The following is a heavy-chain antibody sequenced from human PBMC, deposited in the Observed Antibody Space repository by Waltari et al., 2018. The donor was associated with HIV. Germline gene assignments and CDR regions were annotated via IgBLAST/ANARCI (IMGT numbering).Heavy chain of an antibody. D-gene: IGHD6-13*01. Sequence: QLQLQESGPGLVKPSETLSLTCTVSGGSISSSSYYWGWIRQPPGKGLEWIGSIYYSGSTYYNPSLKSRVTISVDTSKNQFSLKLSSVTAADTAVYYCAREVAAAGPKRRVYYYYGMDVWGQGTTVTVSS. J-gene: IGHJ6*02. CDR3: AREVAAAGPKRRVYYYYGMDV. V-gene: IGHV4-39*07. CDR1: GGSISSSSYY. CDR2: IYYSGST.